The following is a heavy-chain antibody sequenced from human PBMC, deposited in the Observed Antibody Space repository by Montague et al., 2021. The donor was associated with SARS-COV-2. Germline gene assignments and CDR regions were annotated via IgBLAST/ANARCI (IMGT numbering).Heavy chain of an antibody. CDR1: GDSISTYNW. D-gene: IGHD1-26*01. Sequence: SETLSLTCVVSGDSISTYNWWTWVRLPPGKGLELVGEIYHTGSTNYKPSLKSRVSMSVAKSWNQFSLRLTSVTAADTAIYYWARKGGGRSDLAYWGQGTLVTVSS. V-gene: IGHV4-4*02. J-gene: IGHJ4*02. CDR3: ARKGGGRSDLAY. CDR2: IYHTGST.